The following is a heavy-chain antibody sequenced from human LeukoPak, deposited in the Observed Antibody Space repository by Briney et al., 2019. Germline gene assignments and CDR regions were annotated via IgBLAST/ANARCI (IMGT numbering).Heavy chain of an antibody. CDR1: GFTVSSNQ. V-gene: IGHV3-53*01. D-gene: IGHD7-27*01. CDR3: ARHSGDPHFDS. CDR2: IYSGGST. Sequence: GGSLRLSCAASGFTVSSNQMSWVRQAPGKGLEWVSIIYSGGSTYYADSVKGRFTISRDNSKNTPYLQMNSLRAEDTAVYYCARHSGDPHFDSWGQGTLVTVSS. J-gene: IGHJ4*02.